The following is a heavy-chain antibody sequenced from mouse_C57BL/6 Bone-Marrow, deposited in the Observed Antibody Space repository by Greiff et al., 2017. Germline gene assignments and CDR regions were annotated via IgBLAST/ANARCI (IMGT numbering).Heavy chain of an antibody. CDR1: GYTFTDYN. CDR2: INPNNGGT. V-gene: IGHV1-18*01. CDR3: ASSRDYDLYSFDY. J-gene: IGHJ2*01. Sequence: EVQLQQSGPELVKPGASVKIPCKASGYTFTDYNMDWVKQSHGKSLEWIGDINPNNGGTNYNQKFKGKATLTVDKSSSTAYMELSSLTSEDTAVYYCASSRDYDLYSFDYWCRGPTLTVSS. D-gene: IGHD2-4*01.